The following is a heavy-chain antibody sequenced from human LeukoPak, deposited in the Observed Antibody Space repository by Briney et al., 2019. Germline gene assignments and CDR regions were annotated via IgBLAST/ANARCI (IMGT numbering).Heavy chain of an antibody. V-gene: IGHV5-51*01. Sequence: GESLKFSCKGSGHSFTNYWIGWVRQMPGKGLEWMGIIYPGDSDTKYGPSFQGQVTISADKSISTAYLQWSSLRASDTAMYYCAKSNYYDTSGYNGAFDYWGQGTLVTVSS. D-gene: IGHD3-22*01. J-gene: IGHJ4*02. CDR3: AKSNYYDTSGYNGAFDY. CDR2: IYPGDSDT. CDR1: GHSFTNYW.